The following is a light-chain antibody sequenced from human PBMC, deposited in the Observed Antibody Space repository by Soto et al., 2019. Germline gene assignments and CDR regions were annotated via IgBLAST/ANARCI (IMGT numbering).Light chain of an antibody. CDR2: DAS. CDR1: QSVSSW. J-gene: IGKJ3*01. CDR3: QQDKSSPST. V-gene: IGKV1-5*01. Sequence: DIQMTQSPSTLSASVGDRVTITCRASQSVSSWLAWYQQKPGRAPNLLIYDASSLVGGVPSRFSGSGPGTEFTLTISRLQPDDFATYYLQQDKSSPSTVGPGTKVDI.